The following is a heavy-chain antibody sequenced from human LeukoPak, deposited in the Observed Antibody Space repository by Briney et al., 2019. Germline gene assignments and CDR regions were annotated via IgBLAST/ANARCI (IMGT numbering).Heavy chain of an antibody. CDR2: XRYDGSNK. CDR1: GFTVSSXX. D-gene: IGHD6-19*01. CDR3: ANMEIAVARTHWYFDL. Sequence: GGSXXLXXAASGFTVSSXXMXWVRXAPGKGXXXXXFXRYDGSNKYYADSVKGRFTISRDNSKNTLYLQMNSLRAEDTAVYYCANMEIAVARTHWYFDLWGRGTLVTVSS. V-gene: IGHV3-30*02. J-gene: IGHJ2*01.